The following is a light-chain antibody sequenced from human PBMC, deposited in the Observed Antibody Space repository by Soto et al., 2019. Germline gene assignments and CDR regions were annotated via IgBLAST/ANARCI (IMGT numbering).Light chain of an antibody. Sequence: DIVMTQSPLSLPVTPGEPASISCRSSQSLLHSNGYNYLDWYLQKPGQSPQLLIYLGSNRASGVPDRFSGSGSGTDFTLTISSLQPEDIATYYCQESYSTSFGQGTKVAIK. CDR2: LGS. J-gene: IGKJ1*01. V-gene: IGKV2-28*01. CDR1: QSLLHSNGYNY. CDR3: QESYSTS.